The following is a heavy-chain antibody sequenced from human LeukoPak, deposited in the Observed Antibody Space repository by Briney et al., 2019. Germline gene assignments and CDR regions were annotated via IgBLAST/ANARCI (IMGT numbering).Heavy chain of an antibody. CDR1: GFTFSNYA. Sequence: GGSLRLSRTASGFTFSNYAMSWVRRAPGKGLEWVSGICGGSDAGRHYTDSVKGRFTISRDNSKNTVYLEVHSLGGEDTAVYYCARGRGGSCYSDFGYWGQGTLVTVSS. V-gene: IGHV3-23*01. D-gene: IGHD2-15*01. CDR2: ICGGSDAGR. CDR3: ARGRGGSCYSDFGY. J-gene: IGHJ4*02.